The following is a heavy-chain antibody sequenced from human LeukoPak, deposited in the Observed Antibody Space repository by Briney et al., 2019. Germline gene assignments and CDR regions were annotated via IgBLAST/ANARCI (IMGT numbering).Heavy chain of an antibody. J-gene: IGHJ6*02. V-gene: IGHV3-7*01. CDR1: GFTFSRYW. Sequence: GGSLRLSCAASGFTFSRYWMTWVRQAPGNGLKCVASIKQDGSEKNYVGSVKGRFTISRDNAKNSLYLQMNSLGVEDTAVYYCARDRHYDILSGFHNYYGMDVWGQGTTVTVS. CDR3: ARDRHYDILSGFHNYYGMDV. CDR2: IKQDGSEK. D-gene: IGHD3-9*01.